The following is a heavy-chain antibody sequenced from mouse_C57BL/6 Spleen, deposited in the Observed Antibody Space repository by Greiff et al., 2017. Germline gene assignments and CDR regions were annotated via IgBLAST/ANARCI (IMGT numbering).Heavy chain of an antibody. CDR1: GFTFSDYY. V-gene: IGHV5-12*01. Sequence: EVMLVESGGGLVQPGGSLKLSCAASGFTFSDYYMYWVRQTPEKRLEWVAYISNGGGSTYYPATVQGRFTISRDNAKNTLYLQMSRLKSEDTAMYYCAREDYGSSPLFAYWGQGTLVTVAA. J-gene: IGHJ3*01. D-gene: IGHD1-1*01. CDR3: AREDYGSSPLFAY. CDR2: ISNGGGST.